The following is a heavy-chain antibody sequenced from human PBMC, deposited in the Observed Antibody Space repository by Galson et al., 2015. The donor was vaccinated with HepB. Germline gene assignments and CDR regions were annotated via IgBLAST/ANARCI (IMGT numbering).Heavy chain of an antibody. CDR1: GFTFSSYW. CDR3: ARDSAYSSGWYIDY. Sequence: SLRLSCAASGFTFSSYWMHWVRQAPGKGLVWVSRINSDGSSTSYAGSVKGRFTISRDNAKNTLYLQMNSLRAEDTAVYYCARDSAYSSGWYIDYWGQGTLVTVSS. V-gene: IGHV3-74*01. J-gene: IGHJ4*02. CDR2: INSDGSST. D-gene: IGHD6-19*01.